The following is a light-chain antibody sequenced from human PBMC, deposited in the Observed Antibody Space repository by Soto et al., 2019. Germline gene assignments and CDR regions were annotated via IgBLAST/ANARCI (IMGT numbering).Light chain of an antibody. J-gene: IGLJ3*02. CDR1: SSNIGNNY. Sequence: QSALTQPPSLSAAPGQTVTISCSGGSSNIGNNYVSWYQQVAGTTPKLLIFDNNKRPSGIPDRFSGSKSGTSATLGIAGLQTGDAADYYCATWDSSLSAWLFXGGTQMTVL. CDR3: ATWDSSLSAWL. CDR2: DNN. V-gene: IGLV1-51*01.